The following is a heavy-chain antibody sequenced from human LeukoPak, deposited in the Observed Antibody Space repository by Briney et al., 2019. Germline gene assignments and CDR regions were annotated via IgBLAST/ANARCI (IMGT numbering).Heavy chain of an antibody. CDR1: GFAFSSYA. D-gene: IGHD1-14*01. Sequence: GGSLRLSCAASGFAFSSYAMHWVRQAPGKGLEYVSAISSNGGSTYYANSVKGRFTISRDNSENTLYLQMGSLRAEDMAVYYYARGNLGGYYFDYWGQGTLVTVSS. CDR3: ARGNLGGYYFDY. V-gene: IGHV3-64*01. CDR2: ISSNGGST. J-gene: IGHJ4*02.